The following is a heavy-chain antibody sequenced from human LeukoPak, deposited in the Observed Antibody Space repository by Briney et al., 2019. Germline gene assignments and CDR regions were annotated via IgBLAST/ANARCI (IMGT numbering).Heavy chain of an antibody. CDR2: IYHSGST. CDR3: ARASGGYSYGQIDY. CDR1: RGSISSAGYY. D-gene: IGHD5-18*01. Sequence: SETLSLTCTVSRGSISSAGYYWSWIRQPAGKGLEWIGYIYHSGSTYYNPSLKSRVTISVDRSKNQFSLKLSSVTAADTAVYYCARASGGYSYGQIDYWGQGTLVTVSS. V-gene: IGHV4-30-2*01. J-gene: IGHJ4*02.